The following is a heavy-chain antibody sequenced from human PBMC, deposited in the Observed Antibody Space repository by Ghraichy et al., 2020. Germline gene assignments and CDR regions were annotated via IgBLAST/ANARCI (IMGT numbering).Heavy chain of an antibody. J-gene: IGHJ6*02. CDR3: ARDFLGGAEDYYYYGMDV. CDR2: IIPILGIA. CDR1: GGTFSSYA. V-gene: IGHV1-69*04. Sequence: SVKVSCKASGGTFSSYAISWVRQAPGQGLEWMGRIIPILGIANYAQKFQGRVTITADKSTSTAYMELSSLRSEDTAVYYCARDFLGGAEDYYYYGMDVWGQGTTVTVSS. D-gene: IGHD3-16*01.